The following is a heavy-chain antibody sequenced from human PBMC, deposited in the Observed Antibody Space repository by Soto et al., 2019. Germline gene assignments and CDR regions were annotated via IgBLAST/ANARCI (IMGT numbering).Heavy chain of an antibody. D-gene: IGHD4-17*01. J-gene: IGHJ2*01. Sequence: QMQLQESGPGLVKPSETLSLTCTVSGVPISSSSHYWGWIRQPPGKGLEWSGSIYYSGTTYYNPSLKSRVTISVDTSKNNFSLQLNSVTAADTAVYYCSRHEDGDFGVGWFFDLWGRGTLVSVSS. V-gene: IGHV4-39*01. CDR3: SRHEDGDFGVGWFFDL. CDR2: IYYSGTT. CDR1: GVPISSSSHY.